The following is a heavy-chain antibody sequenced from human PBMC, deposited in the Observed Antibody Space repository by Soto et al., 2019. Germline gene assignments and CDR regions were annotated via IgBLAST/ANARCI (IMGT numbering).Heavy chain of an antibody. D-gene: IGHD3-22*01. CDR2: IWYDGSNK. CDR3: ARMGNYYEPFDP. Sequence: PGGSLRLSCAASGFTFSSYGMHWVRQAPGKGLEWVAVIWYDGSNKYYADSVKGRFTISRDNSKNTLYLQMNSLRAEDTAVYYCARMGNYYEPFDPWGQGXLVTVYS. CDR1: GFTFSSYG. V-gene: IGHV3-33*01. J-gene: IGHJ5*02.